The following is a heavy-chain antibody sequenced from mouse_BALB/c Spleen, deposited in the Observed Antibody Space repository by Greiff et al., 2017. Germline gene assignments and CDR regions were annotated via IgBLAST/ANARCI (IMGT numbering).Heavy chain of an antibody. Sequence: ESGPGLVKPSQSLSLTCSVTGYSITSGYYWNWIRQFPGNKLEWMGYISYDGSNNYNPSLKNRISITRDTSKNQFFLKLNSVTTEDTATYYCARTGTTGGYFDVWGAGTTVTVSS. J-gene: IGHJ1*01. D-gene: IGHD1-1*01. CDR3: ARTGTTGGYFDV. V-gene: IGHV3-6*02. CDR2: ISYDGSN. CDR1: GYSITSGYY.